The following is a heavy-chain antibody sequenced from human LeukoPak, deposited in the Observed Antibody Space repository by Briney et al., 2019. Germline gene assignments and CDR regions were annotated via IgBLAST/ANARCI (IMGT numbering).Heavy chain of an antibody. CDR2: IYYSGST. V-gene: IGHV4-59*08. D-gene: IGHD2-15*01. Sequence: PSETLSLTCTVSGGSISSYYWSWIRQPPGKGLEWIGYIYYSGSTNYNPSLKSRVTISVDTSKNQFSLKLSSVTAADTAVYYCARHRGGHEPDYWGQGTLVTVSS. J-gene: IGHJ4*02. CDR3: ARHRGGHEPDY. CDR1: GGSISSYY.